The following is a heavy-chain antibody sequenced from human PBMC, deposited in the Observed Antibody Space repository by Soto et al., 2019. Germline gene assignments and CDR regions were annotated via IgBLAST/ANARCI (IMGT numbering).Heavy chain of an antibody. J-gene: IGHJ4*02. D-gene: IGHD2-21*02. CDR2: INPNSGGT. Sequence: ASVKVSCKASGYTFTGYYMHWVRQAPGQGLEWMGWINPNSGGTNYAQKFQGRVTMTRDTSISTAYMELSGLRSDDTAVYYCARVSCGGDCYPQFDYWGQGTLVTVSS. V-gene: IGHV1-2*02. CDR3: ARVSCGGDCYPQFDY. CDR1: GYTFTGYY.